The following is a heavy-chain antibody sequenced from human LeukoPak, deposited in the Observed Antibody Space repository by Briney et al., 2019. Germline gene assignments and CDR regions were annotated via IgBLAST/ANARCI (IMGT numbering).Heavy chain of an antibody. V-gene: IGHV3-21*01. Sequence: GGSLRLSCVVSGFIFSSYRMHWVRQAPGKGLEWASSISKSSGDIYYADSLKGRFTISRDNAKNSLYLQMNSLRAEDTALYYCARHDGDYGVKVPFDYWGQGTLVTVSS. D-gene: IGHD4-17*01. CDR1: GFIFSSYR. J-gene: IGHJ4*02. CDR3: ARHDGDYGVKVPFDY. CDR2: ISKSSGDI.